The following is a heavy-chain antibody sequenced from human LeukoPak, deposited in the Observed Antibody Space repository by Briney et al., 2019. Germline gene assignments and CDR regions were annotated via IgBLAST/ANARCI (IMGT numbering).Heavy chain of an antibody. Sequence: GSPTLSCAASGFSYSNAWKSWVRQAPGKGLEWVGRIKSKTDGGTTDYAAPVKGRFTISRDDSKNTLYLQMNSLKTEDTAVYYCTTDTPLGDYVGYWGQGTKVNVSS. J-gene: IGHJ4*02. CDR2: IKSKTDGGTT. V-gene: IGHV3-15*01. CDR1: GFSYSNAW. D-gene: IGHD4-17*01. CDR3: TTDTPLGDYVGY.